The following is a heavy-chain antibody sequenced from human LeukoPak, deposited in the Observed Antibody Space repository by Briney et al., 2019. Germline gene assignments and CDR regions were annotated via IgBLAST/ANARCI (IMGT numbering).Heavy chain of an antibody. CDR3: AREIYYYDSSGYYSGLLDY. Sequence: GGSLRLSCAASGFTFSSYAMHWVRQAPGKGLEWVAVISYDGSNKYYADSVKGRFTISRDNSKNTLYLQMNSLRAEDTAVYYCAREIYYYDSSGYYSGLLDYWGQGTQVTVSS. D-gene: IGHD3-22*01. CDR2: ISYDGSNK. J-gene: IGHJ4*02. V-gene: IGHV3-30-3*01. CDR1: GFTFSSYA.